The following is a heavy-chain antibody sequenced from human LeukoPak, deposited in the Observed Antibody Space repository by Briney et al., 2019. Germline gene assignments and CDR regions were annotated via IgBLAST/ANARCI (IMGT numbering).Heavy chain of an antibody. CDR3: TTIDEVNRKLDY. D-gene: IGHD1-14*01. CDR2: IRSKANNYAT. J-gene: IGHJ4*02. V-gene: IGHV3-73*01. CDR1: GFTFSGSA. Sequence: ESGGDLVQPGGSLRLSCAASGFTFSGSAIHWVRQASGKGLEWVGRIRSKANNYATQYAESVKGRFTISRDDSKNTAYLQMNSLKADDTALYYCTTIDEVNRKLDYWGQGTLVTVSS.